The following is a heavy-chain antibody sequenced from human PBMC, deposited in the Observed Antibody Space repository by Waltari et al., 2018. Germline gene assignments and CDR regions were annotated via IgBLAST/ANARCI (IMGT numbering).Heavy chain of an antibody. CDR2: VYPGDSET. CDR3: ARAYASGDDAFDL. Sequence: EVQLVQSGAAVKKPGESLKISCKGCGYRFTNYWIGWVRQMPGKGREWMGFVYPGDSETRYSQSFQGQVTISADKSISTAYMQWSSLRASDTAMYYCARAYASGDDAFDLWGQGTVVTVSS. J-gene: IGHJ3*01. D-gene: IGHD2-2*01. V-gene: IGHV5-51*01. CDR1: GYRFTNYW.